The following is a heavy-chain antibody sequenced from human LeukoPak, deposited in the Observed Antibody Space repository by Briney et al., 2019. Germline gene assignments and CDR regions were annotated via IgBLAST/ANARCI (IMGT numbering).Heavy chain of an antibody. J-gene: IGHJ5*02. CDR1: GYTFNSAG. V-gene: IGHV1-18*01. CDR3: ARVGPPRLLWFGESLGWFDP. Sequence: ASVKVSCKASGYTFNSAGISWVRQAPGQGLEWMGWISAYNGNTNYAQKLQGRVTMTTDTSTSTAYMELRSLRSDDTAVYYCARVGPPRLLWFGESLGWFDPWGQGTLVTVSS. D-gene: IGHD3-10*01. CDR2: ISAYNGNT.